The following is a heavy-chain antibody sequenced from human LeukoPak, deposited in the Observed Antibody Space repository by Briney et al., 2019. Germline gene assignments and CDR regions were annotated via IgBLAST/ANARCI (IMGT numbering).Heavy chain of an antibody. CDR2: MNPNSGNT. D-gene: IGHD3-3*01. CDR1: GYTFTYRY. Sequence: GASVKVSCKASGYTFTYRYLHWVRQAPGQALEWMGWMNPNSGNTGYAQKFQGRVTITRNTSISTAYMELSSLRSEDTAVYYCARGGYDFWSGSDAFDIWGQGTMVTVSS. J-gene: IGHJ3*02. V-gene: IGHV1-8*03. CDR3: ARGGYDFWSGSDAFDI.